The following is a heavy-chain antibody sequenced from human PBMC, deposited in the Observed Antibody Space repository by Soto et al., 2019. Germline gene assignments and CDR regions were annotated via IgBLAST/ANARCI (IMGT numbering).Heavy chain of an antibody. CDR3: ARQIYGSGSYYLNS. D-gene: IGHD3-10*01. J-gene: IGHJ4*02. CDR1: GGSISSSSYC. V-gene: IGHV4-39*01. CDR2: IYYSGST. Sequence: QLQLQESGPGLVKPSETLSLTCTVSGGSISSSSYCWGWIRQPPGKGLEWIGSIYYSGSTYYNPSLKSRVTISVDTSKNQFSLKLSSVTDADTAVYYCARQIYGSGSYYLNSWGQGTLVTVSS.